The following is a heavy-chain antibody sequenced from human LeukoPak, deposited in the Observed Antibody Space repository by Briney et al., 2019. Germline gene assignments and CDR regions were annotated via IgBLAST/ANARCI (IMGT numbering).Heavy chain of an antibody. Sequence: GGSLRLSCAASGFTFSSYAMHWVRQAPGKGLEWVAVISYDGSNKYYADSVKGRFIISRDNSKNTLYLQMNSLRAEDTAVYYCARSRGYSYGPGVYFDYWGQGTLVTVSS. CDR3: ARSRGYSYGPGVYFDY. CDR1: GFTFSSYA. D-gene: IGHD5-18*01. CDR2: ISYDGSNK. J-gene: IGHJ4*02. V-gene: IGHV3-30-3*01.